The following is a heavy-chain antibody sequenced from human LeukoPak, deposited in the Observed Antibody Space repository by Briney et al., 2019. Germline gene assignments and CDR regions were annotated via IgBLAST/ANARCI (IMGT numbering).Heavy chain of an antibody. CDR2: IYYGGST. CDR3: AKYGYNYAFDI. CDR1: GGSISPYY. D-gene: IGHD5-24*01. Sequence: SETLSLTCTVSGGSISPYYWSWIRQPPGKGLEWIGYIYYGGSTNYNPSLKSRVIISVDTSKNQFSLKLSSVTAADTAVYYCAKYGYNYAFDIWGQGTMVTVSS. J-gene: IGHJ3*02. V-gene: IGHV4-59*01.